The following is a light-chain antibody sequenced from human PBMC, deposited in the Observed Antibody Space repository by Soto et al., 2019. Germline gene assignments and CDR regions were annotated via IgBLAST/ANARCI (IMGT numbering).Light chain of an antibody. J-gene: IGKJ4*01. CDR2: GAS. CDR1: QSVSSN. V-gene: IGKV3-15*01. CDR3: QQYNNWRQT. Sequence: EIVMTQSPATLSVSPGERATLSCRASQSVSSNLAWYQQKHGQAPRLLIYGASTRATGIPARFSGSGCGTEFTLTISRLQSEDFVVYCCQQYNNWRQTFGGGTKVEIK.